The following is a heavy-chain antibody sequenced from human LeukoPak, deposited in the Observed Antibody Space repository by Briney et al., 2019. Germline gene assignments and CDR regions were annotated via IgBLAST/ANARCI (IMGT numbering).Heavy chain of an antibody. CDR3: ARDFIGGYYDSSGYYSGAFDI. D-gene: IGHD3-22*01. J-gene: IGHJ3*02. CDR1: GGTFISYA. V-gene: IGHV1-69*01. Sequence: SVKVSCKASGGTFISYAISWVRQAPGQGLEWMGGIIPIFGTANYAQKFQDRVTITADESTSTAYMELSSLRSEDTAVYYCARDFIGGYYDSSGYYSGAFDIWGQGTMVTVSS. CDR2: IIPIFGTA.